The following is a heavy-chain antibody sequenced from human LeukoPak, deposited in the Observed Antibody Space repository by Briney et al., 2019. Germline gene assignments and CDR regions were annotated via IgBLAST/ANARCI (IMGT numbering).Heavy chain of an antibody. CDR1: GGSFSGYY. V-gene: IGHV4-34*01. CDR3: ARGPVVDYFDGSSYYYFDS. D-gene: IGHD3-22*01. Sequence: PSETLSLTCAGFGGSFSGYYWTWLRQPPGKGLEWSGEINHSGSTNYNPSLKRRVTISVDTSKHQFSLRLNSVTAADTAVYYCARGPVVDYFDGSSYYYFDSWGQGTPVTVSS. CDR2: INHSGST. J-gene: IGHJ4*02.